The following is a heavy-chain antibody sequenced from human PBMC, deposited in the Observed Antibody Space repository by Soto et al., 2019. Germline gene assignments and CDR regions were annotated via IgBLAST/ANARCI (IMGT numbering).Heavy chain of an antibody. J-gene: IGHJ4*02. CDR2: MNPNSGNT. D-gene: IGHD3-10*01. CDR1: GYPFTSYD. V-gene: IGHV1-8*01. CDR3: ASVRHGEADY. Sequence: QVQLVQSGAEVKKPGASVKVSCKASGYPFTSYDINWVRQATGQGLEWMGRMNPNSGNTGYAQKLQGRVTMTRNTSIRNAYRERSSLRSEDTGVYYCASVRHGEADYWGQGTLGTVSS.